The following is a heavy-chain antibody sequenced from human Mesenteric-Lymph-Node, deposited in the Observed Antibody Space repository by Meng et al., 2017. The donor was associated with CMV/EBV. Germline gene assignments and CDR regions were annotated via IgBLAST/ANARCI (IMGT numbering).Heavy chain of an antibody. CDR3: ARYNGGLRYFDY. CDR2: INHSGDT. V-gene: IGHV4-38-2*02. D-gene: IGHD1-1*01. Sequence: SETLSLTCTVSGYSISSGYFWSWIRQPPGKELEWSATINHSGDTYFNPSLKSRVTISVDTSKNQFSLKLTSVTATDTAIYSCARYNGGLRYFDYWGQGTLVTVSS. J-gene: IGHJ4*02. CDR1: GYSISSGYF.